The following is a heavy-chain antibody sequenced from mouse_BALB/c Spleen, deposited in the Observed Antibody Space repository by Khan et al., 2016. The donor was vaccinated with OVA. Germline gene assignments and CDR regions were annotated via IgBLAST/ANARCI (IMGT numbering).Heavy chain of an antibody. Sequence: EVELVESGGGLVQPGGSLRLSCATSGFTFTDYYMNWVRQPPGKALEWLGFIRKKASGYTTEYSPSVKGRFTISRDNSQSILYLQINTLRAEDSATYYCARVDYGYGFAYWGQGTLVTVSA. CDR2: IRKKASGYTT. CDR1: GFTFTDYY. V-gene: IGHV7-3*02. J-gene: IGHJ3*01. CDR3: ARVDYGYGFAY. D-gene: IGHD1-2*01.